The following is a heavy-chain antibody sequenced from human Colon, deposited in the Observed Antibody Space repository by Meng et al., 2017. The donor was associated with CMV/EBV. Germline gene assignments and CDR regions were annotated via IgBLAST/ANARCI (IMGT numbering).Heavy chain of an antibody. Sequence: GGSLRLSCAAPGFTFSTYAMNWVRQAPGEGLEWISIISGSDGRTHYADSVKGRFTISRDNSKNTLYLQMNNLRAEDTAIYYCAKDGLSFCGGNCYHYIDDWGRGTLVTVSS. CDR1: GFTFSTYA. V-gene: IGHV3-23*01. CDR2: ISGSDGRT. J-gene: IGHJ4*02. CDR3: AKDGLSFCGGNCYHYIDD. D-gene: IGHD2-21*01.